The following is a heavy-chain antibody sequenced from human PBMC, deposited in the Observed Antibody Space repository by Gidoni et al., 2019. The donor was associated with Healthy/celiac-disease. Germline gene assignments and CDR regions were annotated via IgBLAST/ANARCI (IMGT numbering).Heavy chain of an antibody. CDR1: GFTVSSNY. CDR3: ARALTVTTGNWFDP. CDR2: IYSGGSA. J-gene: IGHJ5*02. V-gene: IGHV3-53*04. Sequence: EVQLVESGGGLVQPGGSLRLSCAASGFTVSSNYMSWVRQAPGKGLEWVSVIYSGGSAYYADSVKGRFTISRHNSKNTLYLQMNSLRAEDTAVYYCARALTVTTGNWFDPWGQGTLVTVSS. D-gene: IGHD4-17*01.